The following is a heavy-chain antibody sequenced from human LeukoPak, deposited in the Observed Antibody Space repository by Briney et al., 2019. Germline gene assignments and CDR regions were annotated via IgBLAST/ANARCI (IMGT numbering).Heavy chain of an antibody. V-gene: IGHV1-2*02. CDR2: NNPNSGGT. Sequence: ASVKVSCKASGYTFTGYYIHWVRQAPGQGLEWMGWNNPNSGGTNYAQKFQGRVTMTRDTSINTAYMELNRLTSDDTAVYYCARGHWFAQLLAPDYWGQGTLVTVSS. D-gene: IGHD3-10*01. CDR1: GYTFTGYY. J-gene: IGHJ4*02. CDR3: ARGHWFAQLLAPDY.